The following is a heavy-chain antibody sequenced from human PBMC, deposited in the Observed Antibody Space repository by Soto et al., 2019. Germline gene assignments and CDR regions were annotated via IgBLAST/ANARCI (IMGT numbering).Heavy chain of an antibody. CDR1: GFSLSTSGVG. CDR3: AHGGMVRGVIDPYYFDY. D-gene: IGHD3-10*01. CDR2: IYWDDDK. V-gene: IGHV2-5*02. Sequence: QITLKESGPTLVKPTQTLTLTCTFSGFSLSTSGVGVGWIRQPPGKALEWLALIYWDDDKRYSPSLKSRLTITKDTSKNQVVLTMTNRDPVDTATYYCAHGGMVRGVIDPYYFDYWGQGTLVTVSS. J-gene: IGHJ4*02.